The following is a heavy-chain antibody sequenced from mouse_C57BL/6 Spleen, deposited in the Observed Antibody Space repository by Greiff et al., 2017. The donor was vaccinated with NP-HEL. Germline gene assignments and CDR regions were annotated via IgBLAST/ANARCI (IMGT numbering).Heavy chain of an antibody. CDR1: GYSFTDYN. CDR2: INPNYGTT. Sequence: EVKLMESGPELVKPGASVKISCKASGYSFTDYNMNWVKQSNGKSLEWIGVINPNYGTTSYNQKFKGKATLTVDQSSSTAYMQLNSLTSEDSAVYYCAREEIRAGAMDYWGQGTSVTVSS. V-gene: IGHV1-39*01. J-gene: IGHJ4*01. D-gene: IGHD1-1*01. CDR3: AREEIRAGAMDY.